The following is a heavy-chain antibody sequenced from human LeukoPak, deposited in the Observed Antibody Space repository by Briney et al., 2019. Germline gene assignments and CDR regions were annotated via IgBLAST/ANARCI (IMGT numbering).Heavy chain of an antibody. V-gene: IGHV3-23*01. CDR1: GFTFSSYG. D-gene: IGHD5-18*01. Sequence: GGSLRLSCAASGFTFSSYGMHWVRQAPGKGLEWVSAISGSGGTTYYADSVKGRFTISRDNSKTTLYLQMNSLRAEDTAVYYCAKLYSYGYVVDYWGQGTLVTVSS. CDR2: ISGSGGTT. J-gene: IGHJ4*02. CDR3: AKLYSYGYVVDY.